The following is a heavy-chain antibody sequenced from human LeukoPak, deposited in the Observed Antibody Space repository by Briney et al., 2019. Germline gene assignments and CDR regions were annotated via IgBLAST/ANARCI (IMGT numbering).Heavy chain of an antibody. J-gene: IGHJ6*03. CDR2: INHSGST. CDR1: GGSFSGYY. D-gene: IGHD3-3*01. Sequence: SETLSLTCAVYGGSFSGYYWSWIRQPPGKGLEWIGEINHSGSTNYNPSLKSRVTISVDTSKNQFSLKLSSVTAADTAVYYCARGLYGVVIRRKLYYMDVWGKGTTVTVSS. CDR3: ARGLYGVVIRRKLYYMDV. V-gene: IGHV4-34*01.